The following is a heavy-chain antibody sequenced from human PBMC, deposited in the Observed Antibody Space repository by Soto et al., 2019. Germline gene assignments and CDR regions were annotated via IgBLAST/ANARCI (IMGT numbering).Heavy chain of an antibody. CDR1: GFTFSSYG. Sequence: GGSLRLSCAASGFTFSSYGMHWVRQAPGKGLEWVAVISYDGSNKYYADSVKGRFTISRDNSKNTLYLQMNSLRAEDTAVYYCAKGYSGYDSAFDYWGQGTLVTVSS. D-gene: IGHD5-12*01. J-gene: IGHJ4*02. V-gene: IGHV3-30*18. CDR2: ISYDGSNK. CDR3: AKGYSGYDSAFDY.